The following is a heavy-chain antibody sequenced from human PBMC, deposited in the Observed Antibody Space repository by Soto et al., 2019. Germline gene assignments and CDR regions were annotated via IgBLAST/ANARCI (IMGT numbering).Heavy chain of an antibody. J-gene: IGHJ4*02. CDR3: ARDHQKVGATTYFDY. CDR1: GFTFSSYS. CDR2: ISSSSSYI. Sequence: GGSLRLSCAASGFTFSSYSMNWVRQAPGKGLEWVSSISSSSSYIYYADSVKGRFTISRDNAKNSLYLQMNSLRAEDTAVYYCARDHQKVGATTYFDYWGQGTLVTVSS. D-gene: IGHD1-26*01. V-gene: IGHV3-21*01.